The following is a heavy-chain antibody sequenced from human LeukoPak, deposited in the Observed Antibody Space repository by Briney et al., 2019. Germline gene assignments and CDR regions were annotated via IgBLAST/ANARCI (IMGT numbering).Heavy chain of an antibody. J-gene: IGHJ4*02. D-gene: IGHD2-2*01. CDR2: INPNSGGT. V-gene: IGHV1-2*02. CDR3: ARVSCSSTSCYYDY. CDR1: GYTFTGYY. Sequence: RASVKVSCKASGYTFTGYYMHWVRQAPGQGLEWMGWINPNSGGTNYAQKFQGRVTMTRDTSISTAYMELSRLRSDDTAVYYCARVSCSSTSCYYDYWGQGTLVTLSS.